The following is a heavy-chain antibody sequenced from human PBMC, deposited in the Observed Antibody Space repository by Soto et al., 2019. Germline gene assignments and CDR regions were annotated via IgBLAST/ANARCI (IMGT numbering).Heavy chain of an antibody. D-gene: IGHD5-12*01. J-gene: IGHJ5*02. CDR2: IIPILGIA. CDR3: ASRRWLQLYFDP. V-gene: IGHV1-69*02. CDR1: GGTFSSYT. Sequence: QVQLVQSGAEVKKPGSSVKVSCKASGGTFSSYTISWVRQAPGQGLEWMGRIIPILGIANYAQKFLGRVTITADKSTSTAYMELSSLRSEDTAVYYCASRRWLQLYFDPWGQGTLVTVSS.